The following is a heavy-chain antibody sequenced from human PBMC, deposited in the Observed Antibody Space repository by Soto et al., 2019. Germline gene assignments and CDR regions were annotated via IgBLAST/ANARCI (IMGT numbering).Heavy chain of an antibody. CDR3: ARGLTSGSYYIHYYYYMDV. V-gene: IGHV4-30-4*08. CDR1: GGSISSDYYH. CDR2: IHHSGSI. J-gene: IGHJ6*03. D-gene: IGHD3-10*01. Sequence: SETMSLTCTVSGGSISSDYYHWTWIRQSPGKGLEWIGYIHHSGSILYNPSLKSRVTISVDTSKNQFSLKLSSVTAADTAVYYCARGLTSGSYYIHYYYYMDVWGKGTTVTVSS.